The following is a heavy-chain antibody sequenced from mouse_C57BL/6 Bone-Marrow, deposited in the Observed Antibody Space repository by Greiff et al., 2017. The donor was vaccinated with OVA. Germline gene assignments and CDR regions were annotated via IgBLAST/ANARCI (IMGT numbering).Heavy chain of an antibody. Sequence: EVNLVESGGDLVKPGGSLKLPCAASGFTFSSYGMSWVRQTPDKRLEWVATISSGGSYTSYPDSVKGRFNIFSDNAKNTLYLQMSSSKSEDTAMYNCARGDYDYDRFAYCCQGTLVTVSA. D-gene: IGHD2-4*01. V-gene: IGHV5-6*01. J-gene: IGHJ3*01. CDR1: GFTFSSYG. CDR2: ISSGGSYT. CDR3: ARGDYDYDRFAY.